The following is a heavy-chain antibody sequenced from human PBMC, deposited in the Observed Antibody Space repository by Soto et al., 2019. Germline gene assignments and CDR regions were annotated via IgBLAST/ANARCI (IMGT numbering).Heavy chain of an antibody. Sequence: PGGSLRLSCAASGFTFSSYGMHWVRQAPGKGLEWVAVISYIGSNGSPIYYADSVKGRFTISRDNAKNSLYLQMNSLRADDTAVYYCARYCRSRTCVLYPYYHGMDVWGQGTTVTVSS. CDR3: ARYCRSRTCVLYPYYHGMDV. CDR1: GFTFSSYG. D-gene: IGHD2-2*01. CDR2: IGSNGSPI. V-gene: IGHV3-48*04. J-gene: IGHJ6*02.